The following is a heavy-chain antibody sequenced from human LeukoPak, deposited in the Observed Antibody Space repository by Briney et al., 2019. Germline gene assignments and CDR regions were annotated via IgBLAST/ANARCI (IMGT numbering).Heavy chain of an antibody. J-gene: IGHJ4*02. CDR1: GFTFSGSA. D-gene: IGHD6-19*01. V-gene: IGHV3-33*08. CDR2: IWYDGSNK. Sequence: GGSLRLSCATSGFTFSGSAMHWVRQAPGKGLEWVAVIWYDGSNKYYADSVKGRFTISRDNSKNTLYLQMNSLRAEDTAVYYCAREGRRQWLVKGFDYWGQGTLVTVSS. CDR3: AREGRRQWLVKGFDY.